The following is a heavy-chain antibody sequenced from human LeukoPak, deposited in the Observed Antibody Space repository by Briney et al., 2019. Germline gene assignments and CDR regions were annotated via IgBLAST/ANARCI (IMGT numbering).Heavy chain of an antibody. V-gene: IGHV3-23*01. CDR1: GFAFSSYA. D-gene: IGHD6-19*01. J-gene: IGHJ4*02. Sequence: PGGSLRLSCAASGFAFSSYAMSWVRQAPGKGPEWVSGISTAGEVTDYADSVKGRFIISRDNSKNTLYLQMNSLRVEDTATYYCAEKAAGAAPFEHWGPGTLVTVSS. CDR2: ISTAGEVT. CDR3: AEKAAGAAPFEH.